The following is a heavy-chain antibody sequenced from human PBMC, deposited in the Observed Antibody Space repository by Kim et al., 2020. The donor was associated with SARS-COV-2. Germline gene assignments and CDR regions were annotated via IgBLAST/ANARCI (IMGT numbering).Heavy chain of an antibody. CDR1: GFTFSTSA. CDR3: AKGGHFSPFDL. Sequence: GGSLRLSCAASGFTFSTSAMTWVRQAPGKGLEWVSTISGGGTTYSADSVKGRFTISRDNSRNTLYLQMTSLRAEDTAIYFCAKGGHFSPFDLWGQGTQVT. V-gene: IGHV3-23*01. J-gene: IGHJ5*02. CDR2: ISGGGTT.